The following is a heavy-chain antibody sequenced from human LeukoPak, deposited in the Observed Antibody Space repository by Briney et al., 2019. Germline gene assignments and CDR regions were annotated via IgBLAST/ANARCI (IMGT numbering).Heavy chain of an antibody. V-gene: IGHV3-64*04. Sequence: GGSLRLSCSASVFTSSSYAMHWVRQAPGKGLDYISSITSNGDTTYYADSLKGRFTISRDNSKNTLYLQMNSLRAEDTAVYYCARVTNYGSGSYSDFDFWGQGTMVSVSS. CDR1: VFTSSSYA. J-gene: IGHJ4*02. CDR3: ARVTNYGSGSYSDFDF. CDR2: ITSNGDTT. D-gene: IGHD3-10*01.